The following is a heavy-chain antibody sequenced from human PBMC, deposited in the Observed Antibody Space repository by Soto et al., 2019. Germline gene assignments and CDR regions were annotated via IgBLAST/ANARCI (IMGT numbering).Heavy chain of an antibody. V-gene: IGHV4-4*02. CDR3: VGRPFRPAGGGLDY. D-gene: IGHD6-6*01. CDR2: IFHSGST. CDR1: GVSITSDRW. Sequence: QVQLQESGPGLVRPSGTLSLTCTVSGVSITSDRWWTWVRQSPGKGLEWVGEIFHSGSTAYSPSLKGRITISVDKSKSQLSLNLNSVTAADTAIYYCVGRPFRPAGGGLDYWGQGILVTVSS. J-gene: IGHJ4*02.